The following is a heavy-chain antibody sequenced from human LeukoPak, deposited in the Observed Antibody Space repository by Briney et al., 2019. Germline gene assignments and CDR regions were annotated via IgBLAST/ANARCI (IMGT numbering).Heavy chain of an antibody. CDR2: INPNGGST. D-gene: IGHD3-16*02. CDR1: GYTFMSYY. V-gene: IGHV1-46*01. J-gene: IGHJ5*02. CDR3: AREDGGSYQAFDP. Sequence: ASVKVSCKASGYTFMSYYMHWVRQAPGQGLEWMGLINPNGGSTTYAQKFQGRVTMTKDTSTTTAYMELSSLRSEDTAVYYCAREDGGSYQAFDPWGQGTLVTVSS.